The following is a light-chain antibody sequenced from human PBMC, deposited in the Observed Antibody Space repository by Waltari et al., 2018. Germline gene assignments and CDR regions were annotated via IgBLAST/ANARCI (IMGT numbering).Light chain of an antibody. J-gene: IGKJ1*01. CDR3: QHHVRLPAT. CDR1: QSVGKY. Sequence: IVLTQSPGTLSLSPGERDTLSCRASQSVGKYLAWYQQKPGQAPRLLIYGASSRAAGIPDRFSGSGSGADFSLTISRLEPEDFAVYYCQHHVRLPATFGQGTKVE. V-gene: IGKV3-20*01. CDR2: GAS.